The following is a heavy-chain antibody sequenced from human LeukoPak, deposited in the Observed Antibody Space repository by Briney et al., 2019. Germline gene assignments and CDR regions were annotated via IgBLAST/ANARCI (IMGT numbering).Heavy chain of an antibody. Sequence: SQTLSLTCAISGDSVSSSASWNWIRQSPSRGLEWLGRIYSRSDWYSDYATSVRSRITINADTSKNQFSLQLNSVSPEDTAVYYCARDPNSSSEWGPFDPWGQGTLVTVSS. D-gene: IGHD6-6*01. J-gene: IGHJ5*02. CDR1: GDSVSSSAS. V-gene: IGHV6-1*01. CDR2: IYSRSDWYS. CDR3: ARDPNSSSEWGPFDP.